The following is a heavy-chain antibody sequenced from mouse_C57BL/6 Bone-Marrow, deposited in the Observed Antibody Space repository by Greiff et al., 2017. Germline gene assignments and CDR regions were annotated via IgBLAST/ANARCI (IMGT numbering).Heavy chain of an antibody. CDR3: ARYEELFDGSRDYYAMDY. Sequence: QVQLQQSGAELVKPGASVKLSCKASGYTFTEYTIHWVKQRSGQGLEWIGWFYPGSGSIKYNEKFKDKATLTADKSSSTVYVELSRLTSEDSAVYFCARYEELFDGSRDYYAMDYWGQGTSVTVSS. CDR2: FYPGSGSI. J-gene: IGHJ4*01. V-gene: IGHV1-62-2*01. CDR1: GYTFTEYT. D-gene: IGHD2-3*01.